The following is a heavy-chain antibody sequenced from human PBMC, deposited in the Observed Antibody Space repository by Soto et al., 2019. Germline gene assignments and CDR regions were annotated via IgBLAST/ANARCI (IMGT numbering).Heavy chain of an antibody. J-gene: IGHJ6*02. V-gene: IGHV3-48*03. CDR2: ISSSGSTI. CDR1: GFTFSSYE. CDR3: ARVIAARPEPYYYYGMDV. Sequence: GGSLRLSCAASGFTFSSYEMNWVRQAPGKGLEWVSYISSSGSTIYYADSVKGRFTISRDNAKNSLYLQMNSLRAEDTAAYYCARVIAARPEPYYYYGMDVWGQGTTVTVSS. D-gene: IGHD6-6*01.